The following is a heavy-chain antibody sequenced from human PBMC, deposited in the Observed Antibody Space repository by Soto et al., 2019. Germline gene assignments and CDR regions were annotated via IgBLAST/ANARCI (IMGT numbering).Heavy chain of an antibody. CDR3: ARHAYDFWSGHPNPRHYYGMDV. Sequence: PGESLKISCKGSGYSFTSYWIGWVRQMPGKGLEWMGIIYPGDSNTRYSPSLQGQVTISVDKSISTAYLQWSSLKATDTAMYYCARHAYDFWSGHPNPRHYYGMDVWGQGTTVTVS. V-gene: IGHV5-51*01. D-gene: IGHD3-3*01. CDR2: IYPGDSNT. CDR1: GYSFTSYW. J-gene: IGHJ6*02.